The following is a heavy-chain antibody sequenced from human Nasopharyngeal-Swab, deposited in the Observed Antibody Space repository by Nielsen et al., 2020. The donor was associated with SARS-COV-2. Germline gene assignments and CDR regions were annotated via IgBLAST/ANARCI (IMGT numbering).Heavy chain of an antibody. Sequence: GGSLRLSCAASGFTFSSYAMSWVRQAPGKGLEWVPAISGSGGSTYYADSVKGRFTTSRDNSKNTLYLQMNSLRAEDTAVYYCAKRDDYYESSGLGDWGQGTLVTVSS. CDR2: ISGSGGST. CDR3: AKRDDYYESSGLGD. CDR1: GFTFSSYA. D-gene: IGHD3-22*01. J-gene: IGHJ4*02. V-gene: IGHV3-23*01.